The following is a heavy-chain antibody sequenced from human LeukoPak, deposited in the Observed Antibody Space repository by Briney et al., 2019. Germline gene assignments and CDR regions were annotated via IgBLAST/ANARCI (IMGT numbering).Heavy chain of an antibody. CDR3: ARKVMGSWPNNWFDP. CDR1: GYTFTGYY. J-gene: IGHJ5*02. V-gene: IGHV1-2*02. CDR2: INPNSGGT. D-gene: IGHD6-13*01. Sequence: GASVKVSCKASGYTFTGYYMHWVRQAPGQGLEWMGWINPNSGGTNYAQKFQGRVTMTRDTSISTAYMELSRLRSDDTAVYYCARKVMGSWPNNWFDPWGQGTLVTVSS.